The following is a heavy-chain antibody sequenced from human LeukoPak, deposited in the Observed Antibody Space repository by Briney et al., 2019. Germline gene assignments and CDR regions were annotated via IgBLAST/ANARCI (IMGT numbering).Heavy chain of an antibody. CDR1: GGSISSGGYY. CDR2: IYYSGST. Sequence: SQTLSLTCTVSGGSISSGGYYWSWIRQHPGKGLEWIGYIYYSGSTYYNPSPKSRVTISVDTSKNQFSLKLSSVTAADTAVYYCARDNFSEAGMDVWGQGTTVTVSS. CDR3: ARDNFSEAGMDV. V-gene: IGHV4-31*03. D-gene: IGHD1-20*01. J-gene: IGHJ6*02.